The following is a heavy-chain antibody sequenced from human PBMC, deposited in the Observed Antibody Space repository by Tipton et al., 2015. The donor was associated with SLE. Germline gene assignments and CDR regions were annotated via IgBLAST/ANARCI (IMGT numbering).Heavy chain of an antibody. D-gene: IGHD3-3*01. CDR3: ASPYYDFWTGYRPFYSDMDV. Sequence: TLSLTCTVSGDSISSSGYYWAWIRQPPGKGLEWIGSISYSGSTYYNPSLKSRVTISLDTSKNQFSLKLSSVTAADTATYYCASPYYDFWTGYRPFYSDMDVWGPGTTVTVAS. CDR1: GDSISSSGYY. CDR2: ISYSGST. J-gene: IGHJ6*02. V-gene: IGHV4-39*07.